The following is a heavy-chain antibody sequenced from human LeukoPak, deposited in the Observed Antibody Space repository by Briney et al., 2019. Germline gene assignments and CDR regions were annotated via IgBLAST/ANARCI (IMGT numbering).Heavy chain of an antibody. J-gene: IGHJ4*02. CDR2: ISRGASRT. CDR3: TTEGQQMESSGFDF. Sequence: GGSLRLSCAASGFTFSNHWMHWVRQAPGKGLMWVSRISRGASRTDYADSVKGRFTISRDDAKNTLYLQMNGLQTEDTGVYYCTTEGQQMESSGFDFWGRGTPVTVSS. V-gene: IGHV3-74*01. CDR1: GFTFSNHW. D-gene: IGHD6-13*01.